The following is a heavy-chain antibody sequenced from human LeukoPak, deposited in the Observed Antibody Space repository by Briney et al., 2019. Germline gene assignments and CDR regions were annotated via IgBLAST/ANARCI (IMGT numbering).Heavy chain of an antibody. V-gene: IGHV4-30-2*01. CDR3: ARMSDGTSDY. Sequence: SQTLSLTCAVSGGSISSGGYSWSWIRQPPGKGLEWIGYIYHSGSTYYNPSLKSRVTISVDRSKNQFSLKLSSVTAADTAVYFCARMSDGTSDYWGQGTLVTVSS. CDR1: GGSISSGGYS. D-gene: IGHD1-14*01. CDR2: IYHSGST. J-gene: IGHJ4*02.